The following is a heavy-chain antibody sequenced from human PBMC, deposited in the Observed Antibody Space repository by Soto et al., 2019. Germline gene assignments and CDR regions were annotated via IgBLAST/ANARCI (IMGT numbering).Heavy chain of an antibody. J-gene: IGHJ4*02. CDR2: ISAYNGNT. Sequence: ASLKVSCKASGYTFTSYGISWVRQAPGQGLEWMGWISAYNGNTNYAQKLQGRVTMTTDTSTSTAYMELRSLRSDDTAVYYCARDRFHGSGSFNYFDYWGQGTLVTVSS. D-gene: IGHD3-10*01. CDR1: GYTFTSYG. V-gene: IGHV1-18*01. CDR3: ARDRFHGSGSFNYFDY.